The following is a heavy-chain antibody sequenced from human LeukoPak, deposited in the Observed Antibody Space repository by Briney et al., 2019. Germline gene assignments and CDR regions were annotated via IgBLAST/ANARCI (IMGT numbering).Heavy chain of an antibody. CDR2: IGTAGDT. CDR3: ARAVAGTFYFDY. Sequence: GGSLRLSCAASGFTFSSYDMHWVRQATGEGLEWVSAIGTAGDTYYPGSVKGRFTISRENAKNSLYLQMNSLRAGDTAVYYCARAVAGTFYFDYWGQGTLVTVSS. CDR1: GFTFSSYD. D-gene: IGHD6-19*01. V-gene: IGHV3-13*04. J-gene: IGHJ4*02.